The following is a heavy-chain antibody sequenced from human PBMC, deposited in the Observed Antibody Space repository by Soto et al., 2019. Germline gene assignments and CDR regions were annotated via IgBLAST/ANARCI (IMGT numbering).Heavy chain of an antibody. CDR3: ARDFPVPAATDLCLGYGMDV. Sequence: ASVKVSCKASGYTFTSYYMHWVRQAPGQGLEWMGIINPSGGSTSYAQKFQGRVTMTRDTSTSTVYMELSSLRSEDTAVYYCARDFPVPAATDLCLGYGMDVWGQGTTVTVSS. CDR1: GYTFTSYY. CDR2: INPSGGST. J-gene: IGHJ6*02. D-gene: IGHD2-2*01. V-gene: IGHV1-46*01.